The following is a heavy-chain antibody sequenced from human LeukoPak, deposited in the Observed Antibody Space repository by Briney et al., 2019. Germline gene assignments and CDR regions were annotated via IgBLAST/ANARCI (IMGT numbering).Heavy chain of an antibody. CDR2: IRYDGSNK. CDR3: ARDGGSPSYYYDSSGYYLDY. CDR1: GFTFSSYG. J-gene: IGHJ4*02. Sequence: PGGSLRLSCAASGFTFSSYGMHWVRQAPGKGLEWVAFIRYDGSNKYYADSVKGRFTISRDNSKNTLYLQMNSLRAEDTAVYYCARDGGSPSYYYDSSGYYLDYWGQGALVTVSS. D-gene: IGHD3-22*01. V-gene: IGHV3-30*02.